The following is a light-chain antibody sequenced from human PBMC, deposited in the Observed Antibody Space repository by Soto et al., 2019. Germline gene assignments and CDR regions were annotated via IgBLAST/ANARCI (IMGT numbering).Light chain of an antibody. J-gene: IGKJ2*01. V-gene: IGKV3-20*01. CDR2: RAS. CDR1: HSVSSSY. CDR3: QQYGSSPPYT. Sequence: EIVLTQSPGTLRLSPGERATLSCRASHSVSSSYLTWYQQRPGQPPSLLIYRASRRATGSPERFSAGGSATDFILIIIRREHEDFAVYYCQQYGSSPPYTFGQGTKLEIK.